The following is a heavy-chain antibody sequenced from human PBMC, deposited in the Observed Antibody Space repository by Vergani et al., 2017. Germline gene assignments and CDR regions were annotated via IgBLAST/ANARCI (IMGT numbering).Heavy chain of an antibody. V-gene: IGHV3-21*01. CDR1: GGPFSSYS. Sequence: VQLVQSGAEVKKPGSSVKVSCKASGGPFSSYSMNWVRQAPGKGLEWVSSISSSSSYIYYADSVKGRCTISRDNAKNSLYLQMNSLRAEDTAVYYCASSTQYYYGSGSYYNVFGWFDPWGQGTLVTVSS. J-gene: IGHJ5*02. CDR2: ISSSSSYI. CDR3: ASSTQYYYGSGSYYNVFGWFDP. D-gene: IGHD3-10*01.